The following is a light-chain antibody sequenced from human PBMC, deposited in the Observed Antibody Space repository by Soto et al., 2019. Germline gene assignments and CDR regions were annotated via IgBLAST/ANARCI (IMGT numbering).Light chain of an antibody. CDR2: GVS. V-gene: IGLV2-14*03. CDR3: YSSRSSSTTSNV. CDR1: SSDIGGSNY. Sequence: QSALTQPASVSGSPGQSITISCAGTSSDIGGSNYVSWYQQHPGKAPKLMIYGVSNRPSGVSTRFSGSKSGNTASLTISGLQAEDEADYFCYSSRSSSTTSNVFGTGTKLTVL. J-gene: IGLJ1*01.